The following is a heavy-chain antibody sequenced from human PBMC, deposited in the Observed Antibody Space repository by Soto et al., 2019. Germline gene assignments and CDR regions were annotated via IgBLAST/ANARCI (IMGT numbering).Heavy chain of an antibody. D-gene: IGHD3-10*01. CDR3: TTDPAVTMIRGNYYYYAMAV. CDR2: IKSKSDGGAT. V-gene: IGHV3-15*01. CDR1: GFTFSDAW. Sequence: PGGSLRLSCAASGFTFSDAWMSWVRQAPGKGLEWVGRIKSKSDGGATDYAAPVKGRFIISRDDSKNTLYLQMNSLKTEDTAVYYCTTDPAVTMIRGNYYYYAMAVWGQGTTVTVSS. J-gene: IGHJ6*02.